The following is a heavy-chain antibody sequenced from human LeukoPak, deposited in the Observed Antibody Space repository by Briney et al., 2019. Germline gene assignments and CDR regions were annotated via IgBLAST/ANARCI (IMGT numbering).Heavy chain of an antibody. CDR2: IYYSGST. CDR3: ARQTYYASGTYYFLDL. D-gene: IGHD3-10*01. Sequence: SQTLSLTCTVSGGSISSGGYYWSWIRQHPGKGLEWIGYIYYSGSTYYNPSLKSRVTTSVDTSKNQFSLKLSSVTAADTAVYYCARQTYYASGTYYFLDLWGQGSLVTVSS. V-gene: IGHV4-31*03. J-gene: IGHJ5*02. CDR1: GGSISSGGYY.